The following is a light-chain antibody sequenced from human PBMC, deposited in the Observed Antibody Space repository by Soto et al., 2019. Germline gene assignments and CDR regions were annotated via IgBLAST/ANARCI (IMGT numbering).Light chain of an antibody. V-gene: IGLV2-14*01. Sequence: QSVLTQPASVSGSPGQSITISCTGTSSDVGGYNYVSWYQQHPGNAPKLMIYDVSNRPSGVSNRFSGSKSGNTASLTISGLQAEDEADYYCSSYTGSSTYVVFGGGTKLTVL. CDR1: SSDVGGYNY. J-gene: IGLJ2*01. CDR3: SSYTGSSTYVV. CDR2: DVS.